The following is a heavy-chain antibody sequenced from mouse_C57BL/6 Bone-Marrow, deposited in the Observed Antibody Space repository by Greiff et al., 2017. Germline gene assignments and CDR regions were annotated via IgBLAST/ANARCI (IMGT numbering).Heavy chain of an antibody. D-gene: IGHD2-3*01. V-gene: IGHV5-9-1*02. CDR1: GFTFSSYA. CDR3: TRDGGDGSMDY. CDR2: ISSGGDYI. Sequence: EVQGVESGEGLVKPGGSLKLSCAASGFTFSSYAMSWVRQTPEKRLEWVAYISSGGDYIYYADTVKGRFTISRDNARNTLYLQMSSLKSEYTAMYYCTRDGGDGSMDYWGQGTSVTVSS. J-gene: IGHJ4*01.